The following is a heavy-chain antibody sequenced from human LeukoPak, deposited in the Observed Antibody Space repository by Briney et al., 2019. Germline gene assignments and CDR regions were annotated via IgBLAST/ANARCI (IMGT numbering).Heavy chain of an antibody. CDR1: GGTFSSYA. CDR2: IIPIFGTA. CDR3: ARESVRYFDWGGNWFDP. V-gene: IGHV1-69*13. D-gene: IGHD3-9*01. J-gene: IGHJ5*02. Sequence: SVNVSCKASGGTFSSYAISWVRQAPGQGLEWMGGIIPIFGTANYAQKFQGRVTITADESTSTAYMELSSLRSEDTAVYYCARESVRYFDWGGNWFDPWGQGTLVTVSS.